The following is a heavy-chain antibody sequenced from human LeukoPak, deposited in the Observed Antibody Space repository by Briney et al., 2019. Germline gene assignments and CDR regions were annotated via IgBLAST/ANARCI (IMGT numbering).Heavy chain of an antibody. CDR1: GFTFSSYA. Sequence: GSLRLSCAGSGFTFSSYALSWVRQAPGEGLEWVSALSGSGGSTYYADSVKGRFTISRDNSKNTLYLQMNSLRAEDTAVYYCAKVFGGTMIVVVSHFDYWGQGTLVTVSS. CDR2: LSGSGGST. V-gene: IGHV3-23*01. J-gene: IGHJ4*02. D-gene: IGHD3-22*01. CDR3: AKVFGGTMIVVVSHFDY.